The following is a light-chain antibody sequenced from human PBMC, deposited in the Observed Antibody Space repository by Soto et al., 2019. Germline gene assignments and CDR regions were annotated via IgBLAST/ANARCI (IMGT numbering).Light chain of an antibody. CDR3: QQYGRSAIFT. Sequence: ELVLTQSPDSLSLSPGEGATLSCWASQSISGNYLAWYQQKPGRAPRLLIYGASNRATGIPDRFRGSGSGTDFSLTITRLEPEGFAVYYCQQYGRSAIFTLGPGTTV. V-gene: IGKV3-20*01. CDR2: GAS. CDR1: QSISGNY. J-gene: IGKJ3*01.